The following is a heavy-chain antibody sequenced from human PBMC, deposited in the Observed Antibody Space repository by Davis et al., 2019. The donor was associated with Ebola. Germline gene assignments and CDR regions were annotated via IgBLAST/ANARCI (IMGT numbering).Heavy chain of an antibody. CDR1: GFTFSSYS. V-gene: IGHV3-48*04. CDR3: AKDILAAAGTRYYYYGMDV. D-gene: IGHD6-13*01. Sequence: PGGSLRLSCAASGFTFSSYSMNWVRQAPGKGLEWVSYISSSSSTIYYADSVKGRFTISRDNAKNSLYLQMNSLRAEDTALYYCAKDILAAAGTRYYYYGMDVWGQGTTVTVSS. CDR2: ISSSSSTI. J-gene: IGHJ6*02.